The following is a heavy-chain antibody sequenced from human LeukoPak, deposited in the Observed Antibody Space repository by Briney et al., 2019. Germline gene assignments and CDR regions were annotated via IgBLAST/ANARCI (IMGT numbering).Heavy chain of an antibody. CDR1: GGSFSGYY. V-gene: IGHV4-34*01. CDR3: ARGITYYDFWSGSRGLRGFDP. CDR2: INHSGST. D-gene: IGHD3-3*01. J-gene: IGHJ5*02. Sequence: SETLSLTCAVYGGSFSGYYWSWIRQPPGKGLEWIGEINHSGSTNYNPSLKSRVTISVDTSKNQFSLKLSSVTAADTAVYYCARGITYYDFWSGSRGLRGFDPWGQGTLVTVSS.